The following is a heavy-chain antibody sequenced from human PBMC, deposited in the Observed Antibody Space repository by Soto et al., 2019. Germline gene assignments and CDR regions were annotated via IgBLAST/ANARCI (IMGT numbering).Heavy chain of an antibody. J-gene: IGHJ6*02. Sequence: PGGSLRLSCAASGFTFSSYSMNWVRQAPGKGLEWVSYISSSSSTIYYADSVKGRFTISRDNAKNSLYLQMNSLRDEDTAVYYCARERVVVTATNYYYYGMDVWGQGTTVTVSS. CDR1: GFTFSSYS. D-gene: IGHD2-21*02. CDR2: ISSSSSTI. V-gene: IGHV3-48*02. CDR3: ARERVVVTATNYYYYGMDV.